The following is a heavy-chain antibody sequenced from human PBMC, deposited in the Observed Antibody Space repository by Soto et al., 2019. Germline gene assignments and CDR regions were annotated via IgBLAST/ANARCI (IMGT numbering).Heavy chain of an antibody. CDR3: ARGRGDTAMAWYY. CDR2: IYYSGIT. CDR1: GGSISSYY. V-gene: IGHV4-59*01. D-gene: IGHD5-18*01. J-gene: IGHJ4*02. Sequence: QVQLQESGPGLVKPSETLSLTCTVSGGSISSYYWSWIRQSPGKGLEWIGYIYYSGITKYNPSLESRVTISVDTSKNQFSLKLSSVTAADTAVYYCARGRGDTAMAWYYWGQGTLVTVSS.